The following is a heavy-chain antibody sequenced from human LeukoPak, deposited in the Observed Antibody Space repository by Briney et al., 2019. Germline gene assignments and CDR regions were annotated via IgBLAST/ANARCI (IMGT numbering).Heavy chain of an antibody. CDR2: INHSGST. Sequence: SETLSLTCAVYGGSLSGYYWSWIRQPPGKGLEWIGEINHSGSTNYNPCLKSRVTISVDTSKNQFSLKLSSVTAADTAVYYCARGRYRGWFDPWGQGTLVTVSS. CDR3: ARGRYRGWFDP. V-gene: IGHV4-34*01. CDR1: GGSLSGYY. J-gene: IGHJ5*02. D-gene: IGHD1-1*01.